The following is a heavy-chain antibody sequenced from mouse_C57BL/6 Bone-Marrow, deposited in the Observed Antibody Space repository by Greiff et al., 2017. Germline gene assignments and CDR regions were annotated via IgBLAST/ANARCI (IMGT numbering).Heavy chain of an antibody. CDR1: GFSLSTFGMG. V-gene: IGHV8-8*01. CDR3: ARGTYYYDSSRFDY. J-gene: IGHJ2*01. Sequence: QVTLKVSGPGILPPSQTLSLTCSFSGFSLSTFGMGVGWIRQPSGKGLEWLAHIWWDDDKYYKPALKSRLTISKDTSKNQVFLKIANVDTADTATYYCARGTYYYDSSRFDYWGQGTTLTVSS. D-gene: IGHD1-1*01. CDR2: IWWDDDK.